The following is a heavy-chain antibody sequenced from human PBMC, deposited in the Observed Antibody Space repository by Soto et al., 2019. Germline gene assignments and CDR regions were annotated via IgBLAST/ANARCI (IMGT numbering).Heavy chain of an antibody. CDR1: GGSISSGDYY. D-gene: IGHD2-15*01. Sequence: SETLSLTCTVSGGSISSGDYYWSWIRQPPGKGLEWIGYIYYSGSTYYNPSLKSRVTISVDTSKNQFSLKLSSVTAADTAVYYCASLVVVAATSSPRATYGMDVWRQGTTVTVSS. J-gene: IGHJ6*02. V-gene: IGHV4-30-4*01. CDR2: IYYSGST. CDR3: ASLVVVAATSSPRATYGMDV.